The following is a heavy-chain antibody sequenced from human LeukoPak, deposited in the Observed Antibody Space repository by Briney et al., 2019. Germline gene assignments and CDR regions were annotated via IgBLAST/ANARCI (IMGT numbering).Heavy chain of an antibody. CDR3: ARGCSGGTPHNWFDP. D-gene: IGHD6-13*01. Sequence: PSETLSLTCTVSGGSISGYYWSWLRQPPGKGLEWIGYIYYSGGNNSNPSPNSRATISVDTSKTQFSLKLSSVTAADTAVYYCARGCSGGTPHNWFDPWGQGTLVIVSS. J-gene: IGHJ5*02. CDR1: GGSISGYY. CDR2: IYYSGGN. V-gene: IGHV4-59*01.